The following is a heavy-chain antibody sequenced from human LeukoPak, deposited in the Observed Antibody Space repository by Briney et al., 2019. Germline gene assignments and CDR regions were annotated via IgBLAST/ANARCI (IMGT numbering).Heavy chain of an antibody. CDR1: GYTFTGYY. V-gene: IGHV1-2*02. J-gene: IGHJ6*03. D-gene: IGHD3-10*01. Sequence: ASVKVSCKASGYTFTGYYMHWVRRAPGQGLEWMGWINPNSGGTNYAQKFQGRVTMTRDTSISTAYMELSRLRSDDTAVYYCARDLRVRGPMDVWGEGTTITISS. CDR2: INPNSGGT. CDR3: ARDLRVRGPMDV.